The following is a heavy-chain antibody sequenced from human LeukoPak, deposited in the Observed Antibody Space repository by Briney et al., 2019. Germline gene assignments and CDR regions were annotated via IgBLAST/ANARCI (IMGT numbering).Heavy chain of an antibody. J-gene: IGHJ3*02. CDR2: IYYSGST. D-gene: IGHD3-3*01. V-gene: IGHV4-59*08. CDR1: GGSISSYY. CDR3: ARSIFHTWGAFDI. Sequence: SETLSLTCTVSGGSISSYYLSWIRQPPAKGLERIGYIYYSGSTNYNPSLQSRVTISIDTSKNQFPLKLSSVTAADTAVYSCARSIFHTWGAFDIWGQGTMVTVSS.